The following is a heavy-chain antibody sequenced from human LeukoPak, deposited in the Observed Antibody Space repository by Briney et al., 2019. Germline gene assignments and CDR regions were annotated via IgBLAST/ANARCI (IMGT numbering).Heavy chain of an antibody. CDR1: GFSFSTYS. Sequence: GGSLRLSCAASGFSFSTYSMIWVRQAPGKGLEWVASINHNGNVNYYVDSVKGRFTISRDNAKNSLYLQMSNLRAEDTAVYFCARGGGLDVWGQGATVTVSS. CDR3: ARGGGLDV. CDR2: INHNGNVN. J-gene: IGHJ6*02. V-gene: IGHV3-7*03. D-gene: IGHD3-16*01.